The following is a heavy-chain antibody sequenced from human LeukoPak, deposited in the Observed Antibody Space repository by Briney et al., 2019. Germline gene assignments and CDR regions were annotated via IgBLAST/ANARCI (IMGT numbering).Heavy chain of an antibody. D-gene: IGHD6-25*01. CDR3: AKVLRIGYSTGWPLDY. Sequence: GGSLRLSCAASGFTFSSYAMSWVRQAPGKGLEWVSAISGSGVSTYYADSVKGRFTVSRDNSKNTLYLQMNSLRGEDTAVYYCAKVLRIGYSTGWPLDYWGQGTLVTVSS. V-gene: IGHV3-23*01. J-gene: IGHJ4*02. CDR1: GFTFSSYA. CDR2: ISGSGVST.